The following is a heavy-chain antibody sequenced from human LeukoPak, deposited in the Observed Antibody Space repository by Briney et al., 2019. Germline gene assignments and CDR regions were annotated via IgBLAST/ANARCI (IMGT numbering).Heavy chain of an antibody. CDR1: GYTFTGYY. D-gene: IGHD2-21*01. V-gene: IGHV1-2*02. CDR3: ARIGAPYCGGDCYSEYFQH. CDR2: INPNSGGT. J-gene: IGHJ1*01. Sequence: APVKVSCKAPGYTFTGYYMHWVRQAPGQGLEWMGWINPNSGGTNYAQKFQGRVTMTRDTSISTAYMELSRLRSDDTAVYYCARIGAPYCGGDCYSEYFQHWGQGTLVTVSS.